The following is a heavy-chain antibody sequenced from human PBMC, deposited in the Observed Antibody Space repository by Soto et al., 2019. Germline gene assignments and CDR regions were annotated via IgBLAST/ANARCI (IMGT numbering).Heavy chain of an antibody. J-gene: IGHJ5*02. D-gene: IGHD6-19*01. CDR3: AKALGFSSGGANWFDP. V-gene: IGHV3-23*01. CDR1: GFTFSSYA. Sequence: GGSLRLSCAASGFTFSSYAMSWVRQAPGKGLEWVSAISGSGGSTYYADSVKGRFTISRDNSKNTLYLQMNSLRAEVTAVYYCAKALGFSSGGANWFDPWGQGTLVTVSS. CDR2: ISGSGGST.